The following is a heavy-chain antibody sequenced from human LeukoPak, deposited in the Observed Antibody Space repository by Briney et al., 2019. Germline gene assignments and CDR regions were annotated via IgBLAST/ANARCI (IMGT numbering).Heavy chain of an antibody. Sequence: GGSLRLSCVASGFTFSSYWMHWVRQAPGKGLVWVSHINSDGSSTTYADSVKGRFTISRDNAKNTLYLQMNSLRAEDTAVYYCARDGLAAITFDYWGQGILVNVSS. CDR1: GFTFSSYW. V-gene: IGHV3-74*01. D-gene: IGHD5-24*01. CDR2: INSDGSST. CDR3: ARDGLAAITFDY. J-gene: IGHJ4*02.